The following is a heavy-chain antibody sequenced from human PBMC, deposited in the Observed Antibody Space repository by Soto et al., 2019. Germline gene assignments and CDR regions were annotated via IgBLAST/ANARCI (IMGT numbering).Heavy chain of an antibody. CDR1: GFTFCDYY. D-gene: IGHD6-13*01. J-gene: IGHJ3*02. V-gene: IGHV3-11*01. Sequence: PGGSLRLSCAASGFTFCDYYMSWIRQAPGKGLEWVSYISSSGSTIYYADSVKGRFTISRDNAKNSLYLQMNSLRAEDTAVYYCARPYSSSWYRPGGAFDIWGQGTMVTVS. CDR2: ISSSGSTI. CDR3: ARPYSSSWYRPGGAFDI.